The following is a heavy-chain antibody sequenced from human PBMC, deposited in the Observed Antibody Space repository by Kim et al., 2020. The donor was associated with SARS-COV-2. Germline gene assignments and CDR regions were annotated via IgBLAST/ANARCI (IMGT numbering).Heavy chain of an antibody. J-gene: IGHJ6*02. D-gene: IGHD3-10*01. V-gene: IGHV3-30*02. Sequence: GRFTISRDNSKNTLYLQMNSLRAEDTAVYYCAKDVSGSGSYFNYYYGMDVWGQGTTVTVSS. CDR3: AKDVSGSGSYFNYYYGMDV.